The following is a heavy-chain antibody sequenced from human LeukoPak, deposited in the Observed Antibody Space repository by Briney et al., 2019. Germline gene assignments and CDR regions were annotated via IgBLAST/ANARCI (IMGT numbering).Heavy chain of an antibody. Sequence: PGGSLRLSCAASEFTFSSYSMNWVRQAPGKGLEWVSEIYSGGSTYYAASVKGRFSISRDTSQNTVYLQMNSLRAEDTAVYYCARELREHGAFDIWGQGTMVTVSS. CDR3: ARELREHGAFDI. CDR2: IYSGGST. J-gene: IGHJ3*02. D-gene: IGHD1-26*01. CDR1: EFTFSSYS. V-gene: IGHV3-53*01.